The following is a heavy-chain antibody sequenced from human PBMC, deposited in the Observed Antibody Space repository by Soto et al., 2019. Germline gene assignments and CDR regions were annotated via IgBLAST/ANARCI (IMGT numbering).Heavy chain of an antibody. CDR3: AGSLGYCSGGSCYSDFYYGMDV. D-gene: IGHD2-15*01. V-gene: IGHV1-69*13. Sequence: GASVKGSCKASGGTFSSYAISWVRQAPGQGLEWMGGIIPIFGTANYAQKFQGRVTITADESTSTAYMELSSLRSDDTAVYYCAGSLGYCSGGSCYSDFYYGMDVWGQGTTVTVSS. CDR2: IIPIFGTA. J-gene: IGHJ6*02. CDR1: GGTFSSYA.